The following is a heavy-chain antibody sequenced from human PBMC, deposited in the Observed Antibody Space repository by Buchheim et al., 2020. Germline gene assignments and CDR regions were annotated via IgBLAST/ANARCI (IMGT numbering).Heavy chain of an antibody. CDR3: ARDPTNPIWSGYYL. D-gene: IGHD3-3*01. V-gene: IGHV4-61*01. CDR1: GGSVSSGSYY. Sequence: QVQLQESGPGLVKPSETLSLTCTVSGGSVSSGSYYWSWIRQPPGKGLEWIGYIYYSGSTNYNPSLKSRVTISVDTSKNQFSLKLSSVTAADTAVYYCARDPTNPIWSGYYLWGQGTL. CDR2: IYYSGST. J-gene: IGHJ4*02.